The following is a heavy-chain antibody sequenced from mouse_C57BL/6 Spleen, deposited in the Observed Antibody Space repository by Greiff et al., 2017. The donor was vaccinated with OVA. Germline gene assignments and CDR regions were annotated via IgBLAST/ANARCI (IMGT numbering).Heavy chain of an antibody. CDR3: ASRIYYDLQFAY. D-gene: IGHD2-4*01. CDR2: IDPSDSYT. J-gene: IGHJ3*01. CDR1: GYTFTSYW. Sequence: QVQLKQPGAELVKPGASVKLSCKASGYTFTSYWMQWVKQRPGQGLEWIGEIDPSDSYTNYNQKVKGKATLTVDTSSSTASMQLSSLTSEDSAVYNCASRIYYDLQFAYWGQGTLVTVSA. V-gene: IGHV1-50*01.